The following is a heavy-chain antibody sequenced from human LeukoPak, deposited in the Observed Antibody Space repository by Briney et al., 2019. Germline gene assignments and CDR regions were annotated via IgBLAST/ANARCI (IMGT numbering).Heavy chain of an antibody. D-gene: IGHD6-19*01. V-gene: IGHV3-66*01. J-gene: IGHJ4*02. CDR2: FYGANNT. CDR3: ARVAVAGTWDY. CDR1: GFTVTNNY. Sequence: GGSLRLSCVVSGFTVTNNYMSWVRQAPGKGLEWVSVFYGANNTYYADSVKGRFTISRDNSKNTLYLQMNSLRAEDTAVYYCARVAVAGTWDYWGQGTLVTVSS.